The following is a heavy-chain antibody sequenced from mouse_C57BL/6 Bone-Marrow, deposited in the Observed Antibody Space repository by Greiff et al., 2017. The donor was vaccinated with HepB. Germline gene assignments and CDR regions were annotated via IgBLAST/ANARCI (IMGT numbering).Heavy chain of an antibody. CDR1: GFNIKDYY. J-gene: IGHJ1*03. Sequence: VQLQQSGAELVRPGASVKLSCTASGFNIKDYYMHWVKQRPEQGLEWIGRIDPEDGDTEYAPKFQGKATMTADTSSNTAYLQLSSLTSEDTAVYYCTTGGTTVVRYFDVWGTGTTVTVSS. CDR2: IDPEDGDT. V-gene: IGHV14-1*01. D-gene: IGHD1-1*01. CDR3: TTGGTTVVRYFDV.